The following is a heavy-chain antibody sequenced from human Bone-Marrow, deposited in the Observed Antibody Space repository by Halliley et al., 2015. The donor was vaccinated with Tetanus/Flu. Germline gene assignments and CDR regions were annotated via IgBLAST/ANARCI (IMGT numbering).Heavy chain of an antibody. V-gene: IGHV4-31*02. J-gene: IGHJ4*02. Sequence: IGYISFKGLTYYNPSLDNRVSISVNTSKTQFSLKLTSMAAADTAVYYCAMGTSGYGGCFGNWGLGTLVTVSS. CDR3: AMGTSGYGGCFGN. D-gene: IGHD5-12*01. CDR2: ISFKGLT.